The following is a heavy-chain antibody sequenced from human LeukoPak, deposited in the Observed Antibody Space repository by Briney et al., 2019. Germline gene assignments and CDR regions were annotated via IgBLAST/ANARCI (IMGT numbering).Heavy chain of an antibody. Sequence: ASVKVSCKASGYTFTSYAMNWVRQAPGQGLEWMGWINTNTGNPTYAQGFTGRFVFSLDTSVSTAYLQISSLKAEDTAVYYCARIHLGSSSWYFGMDVWGQGTTVTVSS. CDR1: GYTFTSYA. CDR3: ARIHLGSSSWYFGMDV. V-gene: IGHV7-4-1*02. CDR2: INTNTGNP. J-gene: IGHJ6*02. D-gene: IGHD6-13*01.